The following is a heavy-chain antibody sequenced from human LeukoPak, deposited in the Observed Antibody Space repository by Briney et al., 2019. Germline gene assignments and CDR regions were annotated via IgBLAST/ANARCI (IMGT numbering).Heavy chain of an antibody. J-gene: IGHJ4*02. D-gene: IGHD1-1*01. V-gene: IGHV1-2*02. Sequence: ASVKVFCKASGYTFTDYYMHWVRQAPGQGLEWMGWINPNSGPKYAQKFQGRVTMTRDTSISTAYMELTRLTSDDTAVYYCAINRWMDYWGQGTLVTVSS. CDR3: AINRWMDY. CDR2: INPNSGP. CDR1: GYTFTDYY.